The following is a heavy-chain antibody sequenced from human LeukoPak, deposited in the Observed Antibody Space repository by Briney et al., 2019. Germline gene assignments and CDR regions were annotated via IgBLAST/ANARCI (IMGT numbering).Heavy chain of an antibody. CDR3: ASEIGYCSSTSCYFLDY. J-gene: IGHJ4*02. CDR2: INSDGSST. V-gene: IGHV3-74*01. D-gene: IGHD2-2*01. CDR1: GFTFSSYW. Sequence: GGSLRLSCAASGFTFSSYWMHWVRQAPGKRLVRVSRINSDGSSTSYADSVKGRFTISRDNAKNTLYLQMNSLRAEDTAVYYCASEIGYCSSTSCYFLDYWGPGTLVTVSS.